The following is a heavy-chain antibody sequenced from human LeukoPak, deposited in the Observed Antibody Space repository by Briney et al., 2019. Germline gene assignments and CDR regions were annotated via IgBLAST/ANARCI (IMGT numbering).Heavy chain of an antibody. CDR1: GYTFTGYY. Sequence: ASVKVSCKASGYTFTGYYMHWVRQAPGQGLEWMGWINPNSGGTNYAQKFQGRVTMTRDTSISTAYMELSRLRSDDTAVYYCARALGHYDFWSGYPQGDYWGQGTLVTVSS. CDR2: INPNSGGT. V-gene: IGHV1-2*02. J-gene: IGHJ4*02. D-gene: IGHD3-3*01. CDR3: ARALGHYDFWSGYPQGDY.